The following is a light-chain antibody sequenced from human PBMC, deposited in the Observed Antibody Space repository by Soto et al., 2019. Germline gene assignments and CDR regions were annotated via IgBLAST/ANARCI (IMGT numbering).Light chain of an antibody. J-gene: IGKJ1*01. CDR2: SAS. Sequence: DIVLTQSPGTLSLSPGERATLSCRANQTVSRNYLAWYQQKPGQTPRLLIYSASNKATVIPDRFRGSGSGTDFTLTITRLEPEDFGVYYCRQYATSRRTFGQGTRVDIK. CDR3: RQYATSRRT. V-gene: IGKV3-20*01. CDR1: QTVSRNY.